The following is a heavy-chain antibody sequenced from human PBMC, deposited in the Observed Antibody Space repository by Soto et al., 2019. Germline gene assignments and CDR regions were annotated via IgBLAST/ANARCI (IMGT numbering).Heavy chain of an antibody. CDR3: ARDPVEMATINYYYGMDV. V-gene: IGHV1-69*13. CDR1: GGIFSSYA. CDR2: IIPIFGTA. Sequence: SVKVSCKASGGIFSSYAISWVRQAPGQGLEWMGGIIPIFGTANYAQKFQGRVTITADESTSTAYMELSSLRSEDTAVYYCARDPVEMATINYYYGMDVWGQGTTVTVSS. D-gene: IGHD5-12*01. J-gene: IGHJ6*02.